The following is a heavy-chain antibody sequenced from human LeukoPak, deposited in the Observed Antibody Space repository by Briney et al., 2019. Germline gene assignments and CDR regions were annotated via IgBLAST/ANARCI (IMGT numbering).Heavy chain of an antibody. D-gene: IGHD6-19*01. CDR3: AKDSGSGWYNQGGYFDY. J-gene: IGHJ4*02. CDR2: IRYDGSNK. V-gene: IGHV3-30*02. Sequence: PGGSLRLSCAASGFTFNNYGMHWVRQAPGKGLEWVSFIRYDGSNKYYADSVKGRFTISRDNSKNTLYLQMNSLRAEDTALYYCAKDSGSGWYNQGGYFDYWGQGTLVTVSS. CDR1: GFTFNNYG.